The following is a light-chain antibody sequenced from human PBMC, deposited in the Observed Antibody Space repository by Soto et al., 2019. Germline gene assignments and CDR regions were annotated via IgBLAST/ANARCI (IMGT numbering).Light chain of an antibody. CDR2: GAS. Sequence: EIVLTQSPATLSLSPGERATLSCRASQSVSNYLAWYQQKPGQAPRLLIYGASNRATGIPARFTGSGSGTDFTPTISSLEPEDFGVYYCQHRGEWPRTFGQGTKLEIK. CDR3: QHRGEWPRT. CDR1: QSVSNY. V-gene: IGKV3-11*01. J-gene: IGKJ2*01.